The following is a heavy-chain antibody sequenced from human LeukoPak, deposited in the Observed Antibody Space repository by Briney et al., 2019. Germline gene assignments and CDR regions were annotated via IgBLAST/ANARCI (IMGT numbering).Heavy chain of an antibody. V-gene: IGHV3-23*01. CDR3: ARASQAYCGGDCYSDR. CDR1: GFTFSSYG. Sequence: PGESLRLSCAPSGFTFSSYGMSWVRQAAGKGLDWVSAISGSGGSTYYADSVKGRSTISRDTSKNTLYLQMNSLRAEDTAVYYCARASQAYCGGDCYSDRWGQETLVSVSS. CDR2: ISGSGGST. J-gene: IGHJ5*02. D-gene: IGHD2-21*02.